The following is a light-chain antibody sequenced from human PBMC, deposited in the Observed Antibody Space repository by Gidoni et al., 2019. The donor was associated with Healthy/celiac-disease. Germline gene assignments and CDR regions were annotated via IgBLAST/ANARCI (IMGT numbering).Light chain of an antibody. V-gene: IGKV3-20*01. Sequence: EIVLTQSPGTLSLSPGERATLSCRASHSVSSSYLAWYQQKPGQAPRLLIYGASSRATGIPGRFSGSGSGTDFTLTISRLEPEDFAVYYCQQYGSSPWTFGQGTKVEIK. CDR3: QQYGSSPWT. J-gene: IGKJ1*01. CDR1: HSVSSSY. CDR2: GAS.